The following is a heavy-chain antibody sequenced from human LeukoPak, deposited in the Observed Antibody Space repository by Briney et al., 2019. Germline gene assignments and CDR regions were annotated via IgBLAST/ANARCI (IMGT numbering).Heavy chain of an antibody. Sequence: GGSLRLSCAASGFTFSSYGMHWVRQAPGKGLEWVAFIRYDGSNKYYADSVKGRFTISRDNSKNTLYLQMNSLRAEDTAVYYCARQMYYDFWSGYPTFDYWGQGTLVTVSS. D-gene: IGHD3-3*01. V-gene: IGHV3-30*02. CDR1: GFTFSSYG. CDR2: IRYDGSNK. CDR3: ARQMYYDFWSGYPTFDY. J-gene: IGHJ4*02.